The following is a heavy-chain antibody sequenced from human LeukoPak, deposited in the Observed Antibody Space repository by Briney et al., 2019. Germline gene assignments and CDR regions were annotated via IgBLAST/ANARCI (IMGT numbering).Heavy chain of an antibody. V-gene: IGHV3-23*01. J-gene: IGHJ3*02. D-gene: IGHD3-22*01. CDR1: GFTFSSYA. CDR3: AKVGTEDSSGYFDAFDI. Sequence: GGSLRLSCAASGFTFSSYAMSWVRQAPGKGLEWVSAISGSGGSTYYADSVKGRFTISRDNSKNTLYLQMNSLRAEDTAVYYCAKVGTEDSSGYFDAFDIWGQGTMVTVSS. CDR2: ISGSGGST.